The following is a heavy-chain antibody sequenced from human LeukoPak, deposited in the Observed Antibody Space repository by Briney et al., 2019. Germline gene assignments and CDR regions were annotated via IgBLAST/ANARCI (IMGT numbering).Heavy chain of an antibody. J-gene: IGHJ4*02. V-gene: IGHV4-59*08. Sequence: SETLSLTCSISGGSLSSYYWSRIRQPPGKGLEWIGYVHYSGSTNYNPSLKSRVTVSLNTSKNQFSLKLSSVTAADTAVYYCARHVFSFDYWGQGTLVTVSS. CDR3: ARHVFSFDY. CDR2: VHYSGST. CDR1: GGSLSSYY.